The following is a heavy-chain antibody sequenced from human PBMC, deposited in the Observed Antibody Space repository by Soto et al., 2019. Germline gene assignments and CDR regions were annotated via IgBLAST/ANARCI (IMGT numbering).Heavy chain of an antibody. J-gene: IGHJ4*02. CDR2: INTGNGNA. D-gene: IGHD3-22*01. V-gene: IGHV1-3*04. CDR3: VRDPSYYYDSSGYFLVDY. CDR1: GYIFTNCA. Sequence: ASVKVSCKASGYIFTNCAMHWVRQAPGQSLEWMGWINTGNGNAKISQNFQGRVTFTKSTSATTAYMELRRLRFEDTAVYYCVRDPSYYYDSSGYFLVDYWGQGTPVIVSS.